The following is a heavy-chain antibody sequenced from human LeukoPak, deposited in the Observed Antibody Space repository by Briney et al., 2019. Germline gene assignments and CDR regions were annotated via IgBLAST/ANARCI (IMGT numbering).Heavy chain of an antibody. J-gene: IGHJ4*02. D-gene: IGHD6-13*01. CDR2: ISNSAI. CDR1: GFSFTNYG. CDR3: AKDGSWYFDY. Sequence: GGSLRLSCATSGFSFTNYGMNWVRQAPGKGLEWVSYISNSAILYADAVKGRFTISRDNARNSLYLQMNSLRAEDTAVYYCAKDGSWYFDYWGQGTLVTVSS. V-gene: IGHV3-48*01.